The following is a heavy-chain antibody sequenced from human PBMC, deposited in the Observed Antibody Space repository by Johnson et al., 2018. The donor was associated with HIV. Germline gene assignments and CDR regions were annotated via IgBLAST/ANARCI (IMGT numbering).Heavy chain of an antibody. V-gene: IGHV3-23*04. CDR1: GFTFSSYA. Sequence: VQLVESGGGVVQPGRSLRLSCAASGFTFSSYAMSWVRQAPGKGLEWVSAISGSGGSTYYADSVKGRFTISRDNSKNTLYLQMNSLRAEDTAVYYCAKDNYYCDSSGYYPDAFDIWGQGTMVTVSS. J-gene: IGHJ3*02. CDR3: AKDNYYCDSSGYYPDAFDI. D-gene: IGHD3-22*01. CDR2: ISGSGGST.